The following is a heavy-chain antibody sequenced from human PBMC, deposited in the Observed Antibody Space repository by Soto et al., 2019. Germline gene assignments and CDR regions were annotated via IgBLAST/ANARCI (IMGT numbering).Heavy chain of an antibody. CDR3: ARYSFWGFGELLYRNNWLDP. CDR1: GESFRGYF. D-gene: IGHD3-10*01. Sequence: PSETLSLTCAVYGESFRGYFWSWIRQPPAKGLEWIGEISHSGSTNYNPSLKSRLTISVDTSKNQFSLKLSSVTAADTAVYYCARYSFWGFGELLYRNNWLDPWGQGTLVTVSS. CDR2: ISHSGST. J-gene: IGHJ5*02. V-gene: IGHV4-34*01.